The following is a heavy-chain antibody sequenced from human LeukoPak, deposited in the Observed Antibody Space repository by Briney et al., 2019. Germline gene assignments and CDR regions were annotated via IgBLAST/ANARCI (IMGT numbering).Heavy chain of an antibody. V-gene: IGHV4-34*01. Sequence: PGGSLRLSCAASGFTFFSYSLTSVRQAPGKGLERIGEINHSGRTHYNPSLKSRVTISVDTSNNQCALKLSSVTAWVTAVYYCARGRRDILVVPAAIDFGYWGQGTLVTVSS. CDR2: INHSGRT. D-gene: IGHD2-2*01. CDR1: GFTFFSYS. CDR3: ARGRRDILVVPAAIDFGY. J-gene: IGHJ4*02.